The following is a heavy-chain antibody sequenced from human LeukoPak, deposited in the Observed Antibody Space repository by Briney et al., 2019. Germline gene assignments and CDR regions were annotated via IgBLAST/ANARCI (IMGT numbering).Heavy chain of an antibody. V-gene: IGHV3-30*03. CDR2: LSYDGYND. D-gene: IGHD2-21*02. CDR3: ARFRTWGDKAFDY. J-gene: IGHJ4*02. CDR1: GFTFSTYG. Sequence: GGSLRLSCAASGFTFSTYGMNWVRQAPGKGLEWVAALSYDGYNDHYADSVRGRFTISRDNSKNTLFLQMNSLRAEDTAIYYCARFRTWGDKAFDYWGQGTLVTVSS.